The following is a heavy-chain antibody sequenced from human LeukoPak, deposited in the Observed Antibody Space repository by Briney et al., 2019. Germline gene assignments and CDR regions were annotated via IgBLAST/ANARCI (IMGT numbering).Heavy chain of an antibody. CDR3: ARLGGSDAFDI. D-gene: IGHD3-16*01. J-gene: IGHJ3*02. V-gene: IGHV3-48*01. Sequence: GGSLRLSCAAPGFTFSSYSMNWVRQARGKGLEWVSYISSSSSTIYYADSVKGRFTISRDNAKNSLYLQMNSLRAEDTAVYYCARLGGSDAFDIWGQGTMVTVSS. CDR1: GFTFSSYS. CDR2: ISSSSSTI.